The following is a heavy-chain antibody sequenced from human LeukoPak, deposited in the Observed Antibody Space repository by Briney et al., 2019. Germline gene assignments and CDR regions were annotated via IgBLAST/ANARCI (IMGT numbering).Heavy chain of an antibody. Sequence: SATLSLTCTVSGGSISNYYWSWIRQPPGKGLEWIGYIYSSGTTNYNPSLKSRVTISVDTSKNQFSLRLSSVTAADTAVYFCARAGYSIGWPTNWGQGTLVTVSS. CDR1: GGSISNYY. CDR3: ARAGYSIGWPTN. J-gene: IGHJ4*02. CDR2: IYSSGTT. D-gene: IGHD6-19*01. V-gene: IGHV4-59*07.